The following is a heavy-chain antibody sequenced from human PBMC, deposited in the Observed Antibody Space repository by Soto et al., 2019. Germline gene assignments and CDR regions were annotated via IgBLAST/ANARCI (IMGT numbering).Heavy chain of an antibody. CDR2: ISYSGST. D-gene: IGHD3-16*01. CDR1: GCSISSYY. Sequence: SETLSLTCTVSGCSISSYYWSWVRQPPGRGLEWIGYISYSGSTNYNPSLNSRVTISVDTPKNHFSLKLSSVTAADTAVYYCAKGKGVMGPWGKGNLVTVYS. J-gene: IGHJ5*02. V-gene: IGHV4-59*08. CDR3: AKGKGVMGP.